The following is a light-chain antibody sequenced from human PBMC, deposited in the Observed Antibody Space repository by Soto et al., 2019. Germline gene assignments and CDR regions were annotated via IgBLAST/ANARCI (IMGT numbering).Light chain of an antibody. CDR3: SSYTTSATLI. V-gene: IGLV2-14*03. Sequence: QSALTQPASVSGSPGQSITISCTGTSSDVGGYNYVSWYQQHPGKAPKLMIYDVNNRPSGVSNRFSGSKSGNTASLTNSGLQAEDEADYYCSSYTTSATLIFGGGTKVTVL. CDR1: SSDVGGYNY. J-gene: IGLJ2*01. CDR2: DVN.